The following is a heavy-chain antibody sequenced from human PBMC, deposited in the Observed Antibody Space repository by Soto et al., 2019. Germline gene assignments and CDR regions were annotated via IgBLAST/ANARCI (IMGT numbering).Heavy chain of an antibody. CDR1: GFTFSSYG. Sequence: GGSLRLSCAASGFTFSSYGMHWVRQAPGKGLEWVAVIWYDGSNKYYADSVKGRFTISRDNSKNTLYLQMNSLRAEDTAVYYCARDPRAARNYYYHGMDVWGQGTTVTVSS. CDR2: IWYDGSNK. D-gene: IGHD6-6*01. J-gene: IGHJ6*02. V-gene: IGHV3-33*01. CDR3: ARDPRAARNYYYHGMDV.